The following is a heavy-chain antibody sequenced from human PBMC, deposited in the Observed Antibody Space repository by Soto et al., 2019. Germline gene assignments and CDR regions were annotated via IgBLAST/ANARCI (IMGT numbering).Heavy chain of an antibody. CDR3: ARDLVTYYDIGSDY. Sequence: SVPMSHPCAVEDGSCSGYYWSCISQTTGKGLEWIGEINHSGSTNYNPSLKSRVTISVDTSKNQFSLKLSSVTAADTAVYYCARDLVTYYDIGSDYWGQGTLVTVSS. V-gene: IGHV4-34*01. CDR2: INHSGST. J-gene: IGHJ4*02. CDR1: DGSCSGYY. D-gene: IGHD3-9*01.